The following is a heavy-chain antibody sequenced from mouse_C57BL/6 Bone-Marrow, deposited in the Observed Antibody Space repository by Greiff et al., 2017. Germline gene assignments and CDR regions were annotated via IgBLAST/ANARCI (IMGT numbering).Heavy chain of an antibody. J-gene: IGHJ3*01. CDR1: GYAFTNYL. V-gene: IGHV1-54*01. D-gene: IGHD4-1*01. CDR2: INPGSGGT. CDR3: ARSKNWDSWFAY. Sequence: QVQLKESGAELVRPGTSVKVSCKASGYAFTNYLIEWVKQRPGQGLEWIGVINPGSGGTNSNEKFKGKATLTAYKSSSTAYMQLSSLTSEDSAVYFCARSKNWDSWFAYWGQGTLVTVSA.